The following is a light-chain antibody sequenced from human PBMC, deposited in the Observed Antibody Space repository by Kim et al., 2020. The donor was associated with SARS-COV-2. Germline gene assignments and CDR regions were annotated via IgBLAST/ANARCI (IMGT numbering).Light chain of an antibody. J-gene: IGLJ2*01. CDR1: STNIGSNT. V-gene: IGLV1-44*01. CDR2: SNN. CDR3: AAWDDSLNGVV. Sequence: QSVLTQPPSASGTPGQRVTISCSGSSTNIGSNTVNWYQQHPGTAPKLLIYSNNHRPSGVPYRFSGSTSGTSASLATSWLQSEDEAAYYCAAWDDSLNGVVFGGGTQLTVL.